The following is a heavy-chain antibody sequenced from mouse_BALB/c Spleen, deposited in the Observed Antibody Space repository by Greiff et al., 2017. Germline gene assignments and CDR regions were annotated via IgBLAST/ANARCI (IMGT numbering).Heavy chain of an antibody. J-gene: IGHJ4*01. CDR2: INPSNGGT. CDR1: GYTFTSYY. CDR3: TRSGYYRYYYYAMDY. V-gene: IGHV1S81*02. Sequence: QVQLKQSGAELVKPGASVKLSCKASGYTFTSYYMYWVKQRPGQGLEWIGEINPSNGGTNFNEKFKSKATLTVDKSSSTAYMQLSSLTSEDSAVYYCTRSGYYRYYYYAMDYWGQGTSVTVSS. D-gene: IGHD2-14*01.